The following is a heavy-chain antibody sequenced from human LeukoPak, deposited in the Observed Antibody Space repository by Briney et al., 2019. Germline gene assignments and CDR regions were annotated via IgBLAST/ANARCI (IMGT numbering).Heavy chain of an antibody. V-gene: IGHV3-66*01. Sequence: GGSLRLSCAASGLSVSHNYMTWVRQAPGKGLQWVSMIRSDTGTDYADSVKGRFTISRDSSNNTLFLQMNSLRAEDTAVYYCARESNRRLHSYGIDVWGLGTTVTVSS. J-gene: IGHJ6*02. CDR2: IRSDTGT. D-gene: IGHD2-15*01. CDR1: GLSVSHNY. CDR3: ARESNRRLHSYGIDV.